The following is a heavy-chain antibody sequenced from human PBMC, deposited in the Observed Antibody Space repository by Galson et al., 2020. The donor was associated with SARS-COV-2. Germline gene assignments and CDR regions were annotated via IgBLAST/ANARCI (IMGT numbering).Heavy chain of an antibody. Sequence: ETSETLSLTCTVSGGSISSSSYYWGWIRQPPRKGLEWIGSIYYSGSTYYNPSLKSRVTISVDTSKNQFSLKLSSVTAADTAVYYCARIPAATFPYYYYGMDVWGQGTTVTVSS. V-gene: IGHV4-39*01. J-gene: IGHJ6*02. D-gene: IGHD6-13*01. CDR2: IYYSGST. CDR3: ARIPAATFPYYYYGMDV. CDR1: GGSISSSSYY.